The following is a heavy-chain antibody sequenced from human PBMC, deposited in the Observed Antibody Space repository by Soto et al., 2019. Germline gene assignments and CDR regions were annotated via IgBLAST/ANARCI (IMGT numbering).Heavy chain of an antibody. D-gene: IGHD6-13*01. V-gene: IGHV3-23*01. Sequence: GGSLRLSCAVSGFTFSSYAMSWVRQAPGKGLEWVSAISGSGGSTYYADSVKGRFTISRDNSKNTLYLQMNSLRAEDTAVYYCAKDDGSSWYVDYWGQGTLVAVSS. CDR1: GFTFSSYA. CDR3: AKDDGSSWYVDY. CDR2: ISGSGGST. J-gene: IGHJ4*02.